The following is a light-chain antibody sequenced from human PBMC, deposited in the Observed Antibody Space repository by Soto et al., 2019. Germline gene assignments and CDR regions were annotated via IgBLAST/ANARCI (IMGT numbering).Light chain of an antibody. CDR1: NSDVGSHNF. Sequence: QSALTQPASVSGSPGQSITISCTGTNSDVGSHNFVSWYQQYPGKAPKLLISEASKRPSGLSNRFSGSKSGNTASLTIAGLQDEDEADYYCCSLTNGATWVFGGGTQLTVL. J-gene: IGLJ3*02. CDR2: EAS. CDR3: CSLTNGATWV. V-gene: IGLV2-23*01.